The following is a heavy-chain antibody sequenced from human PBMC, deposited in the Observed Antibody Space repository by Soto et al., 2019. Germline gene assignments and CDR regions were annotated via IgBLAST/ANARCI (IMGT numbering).Heavy chain of an antibody. CDR1: GFTFSSYG. D-gene: IGHD6-19*01. V-gene: IGHV3-33*01. Sequence: QVQLVESGGRVVQPGRSLRLSCAASGFTFSSYGMHWVRQAPGKGLEWVAVIWYDGSNKYYADSVKGRFTISRDNSTNTLYLQMNSLRAEDTAVYYCARDSRSVWYSSGWFCYGMDVWGQGTTVTVSS. CDR3: ARDSRSVWYSSGWFCYGMDV. CDR2: IWYDGSNK. J-gene: IGHJ6*02.